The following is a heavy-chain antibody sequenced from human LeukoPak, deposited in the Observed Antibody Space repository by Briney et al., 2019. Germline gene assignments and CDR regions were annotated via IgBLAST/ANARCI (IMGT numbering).Heavy chain of an antibody. J-gene: IGHJ4*02. CDR3: ARDYRGYSYV. V-gene: IGHV3-11*04. CDR1: GFTFSDYH. CDR2: ISSSGSTV. D-gene: IGHD5-18*01. Sequence: GGSLRLSCAASGFTFSDYHMSWIRQAPGKGLEWVSYISSSGSTVYYADSVKRRFTLSRDNAENSLYPNMHSLRAEDTAVYYCARDYRGYSYVWGQGTPVTVSP.